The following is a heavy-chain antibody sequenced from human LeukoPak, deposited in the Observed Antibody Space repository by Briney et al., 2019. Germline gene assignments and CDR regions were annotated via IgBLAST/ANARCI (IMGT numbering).Heavy chain of an antibody. CDR1: GFTFSSYS. J-gene: IGHJ5*02. CDR3: ARAAGDSSGYYPNWFDP. Sequence: GGSLRLSCAASGFTFSSYSRNWVRQPPGKGLEWVSSISSSSSYIYYADSVNGRFTISRDNANNSLYLQMNSLRAEDTAVYYCARAAGDSSGYYPNWFDPWGQGTLVTASS. V-gene: IGHV3-21*01. CDR2: ISSSSSYI. D-gene: IGHD3-22*01.